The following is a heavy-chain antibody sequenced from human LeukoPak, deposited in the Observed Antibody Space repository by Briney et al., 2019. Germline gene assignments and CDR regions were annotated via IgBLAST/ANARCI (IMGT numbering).Heavy chain of an antibody. CDR1: GFTFSSYA. D-gene: IGHD2-15*01. J-gene: IGHJ6*03. Sequence: GGSLRLSCAASGFTFSSYAMSRVRQAPGKGLEWVSAISGSGGSTYYADSVKGRFTISRDNSKNTLYLQMNSLRAEDTAVYYCAKDRYIVVVVAATRDHLDYYYMDVWGKGTTVTVSS. CDR2: ISGSGGST. CDR3: AKDRYIVVVVAATRDHLDYYYMDV. V-gene: IGHV3-23*01.